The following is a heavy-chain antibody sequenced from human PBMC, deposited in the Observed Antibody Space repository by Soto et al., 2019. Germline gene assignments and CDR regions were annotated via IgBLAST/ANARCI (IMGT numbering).Heavy chain of an antibody. D-gene: IGHD3-16*01. V-gene: IGHV3-23*01. J-gene: IGHJ6*02. CDR2: ISGSGGST. CDR3: AKDLARFYYGMDV. CDR1: GLTVSSSY. Sequence: PGGSLRLSCAASGLTVSSSYMSWVRQAPGKGLEWVSAISGSGGSTYYADSVKGRFTISRDNSKNTLYLQMNSLRAEDTAVYYCAKDLARFYYGMDVWGQGTTVTV.